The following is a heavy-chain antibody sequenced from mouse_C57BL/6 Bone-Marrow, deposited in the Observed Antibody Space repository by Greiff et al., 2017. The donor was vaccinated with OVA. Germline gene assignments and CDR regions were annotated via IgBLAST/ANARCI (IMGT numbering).Heavy chain of an antibody. V-gene: IGHV1-55*01. Sequence: QVQLQQSGAELVKPGASVKMSCKASGYTFTSYWITWVKQRPGQGLEWIGDIYPGSGSTNYNEKFKSKATLTVDTSSSTAYMQLSSLTSEDSAVYYCAIPIYCYGSSYRYFDYWGQGTTLTVSS. D-gene: IGHD1-1*01. CDR1: GYTFTSYW. CDR3: AIPIYCYGSSYRYFDY. J-gene: IGHJ2*01. CDR2: IYPGSGST.